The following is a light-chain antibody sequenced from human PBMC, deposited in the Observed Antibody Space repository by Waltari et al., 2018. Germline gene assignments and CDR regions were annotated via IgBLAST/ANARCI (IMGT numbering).Light chain of an antibody. CDR2: DAS. CDR3: QQYNKYPPT. CDR1: QDISKW. Sequence: DIQVTQSPFSVSASVGDRVTITCLASQDISKWLAWYQQKPEKAPKSLIYDASRLQSGVPSRFNGSGSGTDFTLTINSLQPEDFATYYCQQYNKYPPTFGPGTKVDVK. J-gene: IGKJ3*01. V-gene: IGKV1D-16*01.